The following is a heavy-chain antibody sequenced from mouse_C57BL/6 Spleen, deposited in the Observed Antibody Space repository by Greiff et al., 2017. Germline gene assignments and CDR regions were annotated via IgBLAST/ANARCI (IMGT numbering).Heavy chain of an antibody. CDR3: AREGLRRDYYAMDY. Sequence: VQLQQSGPELVKPGASVKISCKASGYSFTGYYMTWVKQSPERSLEWIGEINPSTGGTTYNQKFKAKATLTVDKSSSTAYMLLKSLTSEDSSVYDCAREGLRRDYYAMDYWGQGTSVTVSS. D-gene: IGHD2-4*01. CDR2: INPSTGGT. V-gene: IGHV1-42*01. CDR1: GYSFTGYY. J-gene: IGHJ4*01.